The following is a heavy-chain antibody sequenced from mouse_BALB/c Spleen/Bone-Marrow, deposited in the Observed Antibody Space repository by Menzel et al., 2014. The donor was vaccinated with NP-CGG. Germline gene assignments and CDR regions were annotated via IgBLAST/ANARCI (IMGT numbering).Heavy chain of an antibody. D-gene: IGHD2-2*01. CDR2: IYPGDGDT. Sequence: VQVVESGAELVRPGSSVKISCKASGYAFSTYWMTWVKQRPGQGLEWIGQIYPGDGDTKYNGKFKGKATLTADKSSSTAYMQLSSLTSEDSAVYFCAKVTTGFAYWGQGTLVTVS. J-gene: IGHJ3*01. CDR1: GYAFSTYW. CDR3: AKVTTGFAY. V-gene: IGHV1-80*01.